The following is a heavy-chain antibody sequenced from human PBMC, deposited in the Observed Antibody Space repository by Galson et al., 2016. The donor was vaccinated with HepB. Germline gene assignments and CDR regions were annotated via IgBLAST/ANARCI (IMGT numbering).Heavy chain of an antibody. D-gene: IGHD4-23*01. CDR1: GFTFSNYP. CDR3: VRDNFADY. CDR2: IVARSDGS. J-gene: IGHJ4*02. V-gene: IGHV3-23*01. Sequence: LRLSCAASGFTFSNYPMNWVRQAPGKGLQWVSTIVARSDGSYYEDSVRGRFTISRDNSKNTLSLQMNNLGVEDTALYFCVRDNFADYWGQGTLVTVSS.